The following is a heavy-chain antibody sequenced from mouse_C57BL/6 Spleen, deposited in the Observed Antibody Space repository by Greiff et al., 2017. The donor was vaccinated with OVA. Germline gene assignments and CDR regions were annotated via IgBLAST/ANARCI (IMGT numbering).Heavy chain of an antibody. CDR2: IYPGDGDT. D-gene: IGHD1-1*01. J-gene: IGHJ2*01. CDR3: ARDFITTVVATPFDY. Sequence: VQLMASGPELVKPGASVKISCKASGYAFSSSWMNWVKQRPGKGLEWIGRIYPGDGDTNYNGKFKGKATLTADKSSSAAYMQLSSLTSEDSAVYFCARDFITTVVATPFDYWGQGTTLTVSS. CDR1: GYAFSSSW. V-gene: IGHV1-82*01.